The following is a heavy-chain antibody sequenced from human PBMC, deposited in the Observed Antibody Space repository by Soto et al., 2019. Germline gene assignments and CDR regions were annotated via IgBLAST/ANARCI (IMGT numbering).Heavy chain of an antibody. J-gene: IGHJ4*02. CDR1: GFTFSSYG. V-gene: IGHV3-30*03. CDR2: ISYDGSNK. CDR3: VGGYYFGDY. Sequence: QVQLVESGGGVVQPGRSLRLSCAASGFTFSSYGMHWVLQAPGKGLQWVAVISYDGSNKYYADSVKGRFTISRDNSKNTLYLQMNSLRAEDTAVYYCVGGYYFGDYWGQGTLVTVSS. D-gene: IGHD3-22*01.